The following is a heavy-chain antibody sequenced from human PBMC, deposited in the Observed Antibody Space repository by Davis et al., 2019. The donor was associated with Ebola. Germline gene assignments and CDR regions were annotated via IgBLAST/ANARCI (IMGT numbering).Heavy chain of an antibody. CDR3: ARGTMVRGVIITPFDY. CDR2: IYYSGST. J-gene: IGHJ4*02. CDR1: GGSISSYY. Sequence: GSLRLSCTVSGGSISSYYWSWIRQPPEKGLEWIGYIYYSGSTNYNPSLKSRVTISVDTSKNQFSLKLSSVTAADTAVYYCARGTMVRGVIITPFDYWGQGTLVTVSS. D-gene: IGHD3-10*01. V-gene: IGHV4-59*08.